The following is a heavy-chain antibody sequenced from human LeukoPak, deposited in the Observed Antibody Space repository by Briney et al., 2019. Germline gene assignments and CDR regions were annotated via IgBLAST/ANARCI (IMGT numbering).Heavy chain of an antibody. CDR3: ARDKWETGSKFLDY. V-gene: IGHV3-33*01. CDR1: GFTFSVNG. Sequence: GGSLRLSCAGSGFTFSVNGIHWVRQAPGKGLEWVAVIWNDGSKKYYADSVKGRVTISRDNSKNMVYLHMNTLRAEDTAVYYCARDKWETGSKFLDYWGQGTLVTVSS. CDR2: IWNDGSKK. J-gene: IGHJ4*02. D-gene: IGHD1-26*01.